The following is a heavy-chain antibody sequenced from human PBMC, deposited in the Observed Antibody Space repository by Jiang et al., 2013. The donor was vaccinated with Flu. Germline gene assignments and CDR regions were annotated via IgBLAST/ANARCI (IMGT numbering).Heavy chain of an antibody. J-gene: IGHJ3*02. D-gene: IGHD6-25*01. CDR2: INPSGGST. V-gene: IGHV1-46*01. CDR1: GYTFTSYY. CDR3: AHRRLSDAFDI. Sequence: GAEVKKPGASVKVSCKASGYTFTSYYMHWVRQAPGQGLEWMGIINPSGGSTSYAQKFQGRVTMTRDTSTSTVYMELSSLRSEDTAVYYCAHRRLSDAFDIWGQGTMVTVSS.